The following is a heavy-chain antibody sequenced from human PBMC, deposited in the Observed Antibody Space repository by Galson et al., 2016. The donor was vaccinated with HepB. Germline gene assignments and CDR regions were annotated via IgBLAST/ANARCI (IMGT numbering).Heavy chain of an antibody. CDR1: GFTFNKYP. V-gene: IGHV3-30*03. Sequence: SLRLSCAASGFTFNKYPMFWVRQAPGKGLEWVAVISYDGNNKYYADSVKGRFTISGDSSQNTLYLQMDSLRTEDTAVYFCARKSMAGPRSYLDYWGQGTLVTVSS. D-gene: IGHD6-19*01. J-gene: IGHJ4*02. CDR3: ARKSMAGPRSYLDY. CDR2: ISYDGNNK.